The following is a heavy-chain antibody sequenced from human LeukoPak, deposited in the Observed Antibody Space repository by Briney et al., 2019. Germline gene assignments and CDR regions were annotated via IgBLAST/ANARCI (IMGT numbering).Heavy chain of an antibody. CDR3: ASRYCGGDWYPTRHLDI. Sequence: SVKVSCQASGGTFSSYAISWVRQAPGQGLEWMGRIIPNFGIANYAQKFQGRVTITADKSTSTAYMELSRLRSEDTAVYYCASRYCGGDWYPTRHLDIWGQGTMVTVSS. J-gene: IGHJ3*02. CDR2: IIPNFGIA. V-gene: IGHV1-69*04. CDR1: GGTFSSYA. D-gene: IGHD2-21*02.